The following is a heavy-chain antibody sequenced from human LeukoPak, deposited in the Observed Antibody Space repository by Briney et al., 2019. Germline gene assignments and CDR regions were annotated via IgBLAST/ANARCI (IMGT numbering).Heavy chain of an antibody. J-gene: IGHJ6*03. CDR3: ASRLTTTLDMDV. CDR1: DGPITNYY. CDR2: IYSNGST. Sequence: SETLSLTCTVSDGPITNYYWSWIRQPPGKGLEWIGYIYSNGSTNYNPSLKSRVSISVTTSKSQFSLKLTSVTAADTAVYYCASRLTTTLDMDVWGKGTTVTVSS. D-gene: IGHD4-11*01. V-gene: IGHV4-59*01.